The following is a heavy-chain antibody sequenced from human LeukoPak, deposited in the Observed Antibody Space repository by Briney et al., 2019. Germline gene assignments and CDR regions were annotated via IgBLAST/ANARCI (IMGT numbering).Heavy chain of an antibody. Sequence: SETLSLTCTVSGGSISSYYCSWIRLPAGKGLEWIGRTYASGSTNFSPSLKSRLTMSVDTSKTKFSLKLSSVTAADSAVYYCARGGLYGMDVWGQGTTVTVSS. CDR2: TYASGST. V-gene: IGHV4-4*07. D-gene: IGHD3-10*01. J-gene: IGHJ6*02. CDR1: GGSISSYY. CDR3: ARGGLYGMDV.